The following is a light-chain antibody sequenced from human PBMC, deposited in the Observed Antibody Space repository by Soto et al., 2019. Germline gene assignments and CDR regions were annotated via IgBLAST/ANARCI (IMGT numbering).Light chain of an antibody. Sequence: RRDHINKTGSSSNIGSNTVNWYQQLPGSAPQLLMYSTNQRPSGVPDRFSGSKSGTSASLAISGLQSEDEADYYCAAWDGSLNVVLFGGGTKVTVL. CDR2: STN. CDR3: AAWDGSLNVVL. V-gene: IGLV1-44*01. CDR1: SSNIGSNT. J-gene: IGLJ2*01.